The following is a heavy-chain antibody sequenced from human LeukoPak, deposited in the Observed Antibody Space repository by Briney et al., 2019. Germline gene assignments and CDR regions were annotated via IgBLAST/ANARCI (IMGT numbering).Heavy chain of an antibody. CDR2: INPNSGGT. V-gene: IGHV1-2*02. CDR3: AKAGGKGDGRERVAARPLSSNDY. J-gene: IGHJ4*02. Sequence: ASVKVSCKASGYTFIGYYIHWVRQAPGQGLEWMGWINPNSGGTNYAQRFQGRVTMTRDTSISTAYMELSGLRSDDTAVYSCAKAGGKGDGRERVAARPLSSNDYWGQGTLVTVSS. CDR1: GYTFIGYY. D-gene: IGHD6-6*01.